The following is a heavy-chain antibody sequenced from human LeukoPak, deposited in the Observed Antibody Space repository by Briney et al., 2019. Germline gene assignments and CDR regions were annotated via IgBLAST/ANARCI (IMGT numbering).Heavy chain of an antibody. CDR3: ARVRAAADTTFDY. Sequence: SETLSLTCTVSGGSISSYYWGWIRQPPGKGLEWIGSIYYSGSTYYNPSLKSRVTISVDTSKNQFSLKLSSVTAADTAVYYCARVRAAADTTFDYWGQGTLVTVSS. J-gene: IGHJ4*02. CDR2: IYYSGST. V-gene: IGHV4-39*01. D-gene: IGHD6-13*01. CDR1: GGSISSYY.